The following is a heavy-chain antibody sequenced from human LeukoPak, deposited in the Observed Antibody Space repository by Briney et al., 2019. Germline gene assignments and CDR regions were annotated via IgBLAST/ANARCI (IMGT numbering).Heavy chain of an antibody. CDR2: ISYDGSNK. CDR1: GFTFSSYG. CDR3: AKAPGRGGYSHLDY. D-gene: IGHD2-21*01. J-gene: IGHJ4*02. V-gene: IGHV3-30*18. Sequence: GVSLRLSCAASGFTFSSYGMHWVRQAPGKGLEWVAVISYDGSNKCYADSVKGRFTISRDNSKNTLYLQMNSLRAEDTAVYYCAKAPGRGGYSHLDYWGQGTLVTVSS.